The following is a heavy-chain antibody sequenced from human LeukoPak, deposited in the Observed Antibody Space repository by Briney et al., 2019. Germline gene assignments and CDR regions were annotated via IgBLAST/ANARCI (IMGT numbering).Heavy chain of an antibody. J-gene: IGHJ5*01. CDR3: ARQGNSYCSGGSCYDPNWFDS. CDR1: GGSISSSSYY. V-gene: IGHV4-39*01. CDR2: MYYSGST. Sequence: SETVSLTCTVSGGSISSSSYYWGWIRQPPGKGLEWIGSMYYSGSTYYNPSLKSRVTISVDTSKNQFSLKLSSVTAADTALYYCARQGNSYCSGGSCYDPNWFDSWGQGTLVTVSS. D-gene: IGHD2-15*01.